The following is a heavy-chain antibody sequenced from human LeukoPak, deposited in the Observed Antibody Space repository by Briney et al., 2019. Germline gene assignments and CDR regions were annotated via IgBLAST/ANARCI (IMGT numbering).Heavy chain of an antibody. CDR1: GYTFTSYA. Sequence: ASVKVSCKASGYTFTSYAMHWVRQAPGQRLEWMGWINAGNGNTKYSQKFQGRVTITRDTSASTAYMELSSLRSEDTAVYYCARVDYYGSGSYYNFDYWGQGTLVTVSS. CDR3: ARVDYYGSGSYYNFDY. V-gene: IGHV1-3*01. D-gene: IGHD3-10*01. J-gene: IGHJ4*02. CDR2: INAGNGNT.